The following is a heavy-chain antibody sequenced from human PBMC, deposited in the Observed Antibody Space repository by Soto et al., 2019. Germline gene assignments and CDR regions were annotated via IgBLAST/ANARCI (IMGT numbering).Heavy chain of an antibody. V-gene: IGHV3-30*18. Sequence: QVQLVESGGGVVQPGRSLRLSCAASGFTFSSYGMHWVRQAPGKGLEWVAVISYDGSNKYYADSVKGRFTISRDNSKNTLYLQMNSLRAEDTAVYYCAKDEEIPLVDYWGQGTLVTVSS. CDR1: GFTFSSYG. CDR3: AKDEEIPLVDY. J-gene: IGHJ4*02. CDR2: ISYDGSNK. D-gene: IGHD5-18*01.